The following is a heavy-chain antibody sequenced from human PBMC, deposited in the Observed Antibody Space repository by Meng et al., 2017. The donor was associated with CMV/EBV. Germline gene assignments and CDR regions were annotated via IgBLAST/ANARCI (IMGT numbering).Heavy chain of an antibody. D-gene: IGHD3-3*01. CDR1: GFTFSSYA. CDR2: ISGSGGST. J-gene: IGHJ4*02. V-gene: IGHV3-23*01. Sequence: GESLKLSCAASGFTFSSYAMSWVRQAPGKGLEWVSAISGSGGSTYYADSVKGRFTISRDNSKNTLYLQMNSLRAEDTAVYYCAKDPGDFWSGPYPPDYWGQGTLVTVSS. CDR3: AKDPGDFWSGPYPPDY.